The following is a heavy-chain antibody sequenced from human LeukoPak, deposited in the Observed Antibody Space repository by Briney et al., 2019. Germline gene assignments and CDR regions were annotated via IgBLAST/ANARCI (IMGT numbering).Heavy chain of an antibody. CDR3: AREYYGSGRDNGMDV. J-gene: IGHJ6*02. D-gene: IGHD3-10*01. CDR2: ISYDGSNK. V-gene: IGHV3-30-3*01. CDR1: GFTVSSNY. Sequence: GGSLRLSCAASGFTVSSNYMSWVRQAPGKGLEWVAVISYDGSNKYYADSVKGRFTISRDNSKNTLYLQMNSLRAEDTAVYYCAREYYGSGRDNGMDVWGQGTTVTVSS.